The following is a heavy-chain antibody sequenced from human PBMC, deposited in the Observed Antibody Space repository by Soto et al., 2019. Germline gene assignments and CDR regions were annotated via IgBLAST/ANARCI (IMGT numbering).Heavy chain of an antibody. CDR2: ISGSGGST. CDR1: GFTFSSYA. V-gene: IGHV3-23*01. Sequence: GGSLRLSCAASGFTFSSYAMSWVRQAPGKGLEWVSAISGSGGSTYYADSVKGRFTISRDNSKNTLYLQMNSLRAEDTAVYYCAKDIVLMVYAARNYFDYWGQGTLVTVSS. CDR3: AKDIVLMVYAARNYFDY. D-gene: IGHD2-8*01. J-gene: IGHJ4*02.